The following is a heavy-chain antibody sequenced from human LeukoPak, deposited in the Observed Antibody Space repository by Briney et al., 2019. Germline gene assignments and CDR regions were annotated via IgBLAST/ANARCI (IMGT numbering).Heavy chain of an antibody. D-gene: IGHD3-3*01. J-gene: IGHJ4*02. CDR3: ATDRGWRTSGYYLYYFEY. CDR2: IKHDGSEK. V-gene: IGHV3-7*01. CDR1: GFIFTNYF. Sequence: GGSLRLSRAASGFIFTNYFMSWVRQAPGKGLEWVASIKHDGSEKYYVDSVRGRFTISRDNTMNSLYLQMSSLRAEDTAVYYCATDRGWRTSGYYLYYFEYWGQGTLVTYSS.